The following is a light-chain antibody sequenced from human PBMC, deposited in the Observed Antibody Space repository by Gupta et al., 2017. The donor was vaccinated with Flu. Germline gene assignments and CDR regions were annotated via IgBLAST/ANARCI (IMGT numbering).Light chain of an antibody. CDR1: SGSVSTTNS. J-gene: IGLJ3*02. Sequence: TVVTQEPSFSVSPGGAVTLTCGLSSGSVSTTNSPTWFQQTPGQTPRTLIYGKNDRSSVFPDRFSGSSLGNKASLTITGAQTDDESDYYCLRVMQNGGSWVFGGGTKLTVL. CDR2: GKN. V-gene: IGLV8-61*01. CDR3: LRVMQNGGSWV.